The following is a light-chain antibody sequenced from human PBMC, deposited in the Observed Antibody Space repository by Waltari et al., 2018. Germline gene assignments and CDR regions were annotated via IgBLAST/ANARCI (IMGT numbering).Light chain of an antibody. CDR3: MQALQTPPAYT. CDR2: FTS. V-gene: IGKV2-28*01. J-gene: IGKJ2*01. CDR1: QSLLHSNGYNY. Sequence: EIVMTQSPLSLPVTPGEPASIPCRSSQSLLHSNGYNYLDWYLQKPGQSPQLLFYFTSKRASGVPDRFSGSGSGTDFTLKISRVEAEDVGVYYCMQALQTPPAYTFGQGTKLEIK.